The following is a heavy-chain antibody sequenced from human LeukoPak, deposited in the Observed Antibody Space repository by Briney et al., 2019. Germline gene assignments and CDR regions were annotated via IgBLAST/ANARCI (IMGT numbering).Heavy chain of an antibody. CDR1: GFTFSSYA. CDR3: ARGIQLWSSFDY. D-gene: IGHD5-18*01. Sequence: PGGSLRLSCAASGFTFSSYAMHWVRQAPGKGLEWVAVISYDGSNKYYADSVKGRFTISRDNSKNTLYLQMNSLRAEDTAVYYCARGIQLWSSFDYWGQGTLVTVSS. CDR2: ISYDGSNK. V-gene: IGHV3-30-3*01. J-gene: IGHJ4*02.